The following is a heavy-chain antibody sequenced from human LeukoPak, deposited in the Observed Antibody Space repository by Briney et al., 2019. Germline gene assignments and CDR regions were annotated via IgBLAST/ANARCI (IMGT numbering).Heavy chain of an antibody. V-gene: IGHV4-59*08. CDR2: IYYSGST. CDR1: GGSISSYY. J-gene: IGHJ4*02. Sequence: SETLSLTCTVSGGSISSYYWSWIRQPPGKGLEWIGYIYYSGSTNYNPSLKSRVTISVDTSKNQFSLKLSSVTAADTAVYYCARHKGVPYYDFWSGYYTGVGFDCWGQGTLVTVSS. CDR3: ARHKGVPYYDFWSGYYTGVGFDC. D-gene: IGHD3-3*01.